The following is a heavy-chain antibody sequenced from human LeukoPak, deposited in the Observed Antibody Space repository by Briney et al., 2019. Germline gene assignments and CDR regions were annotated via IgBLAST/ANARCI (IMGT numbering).Heavy chain of an antibody. Sequence: ASVKVSCKASENTFTGYSIHWVRQAPGQGLEWMGWINPSSGGTNYAQRFQGRVSMTRDASIHTVYMGLRSLKSDDTAVYYCARNLPQDSGAYYFDYWGQGSLVTDSS. CDR2: INPSSGGT. CDR1: ENTFTGYS. J-gene: IGHJ4*02. V-gene: IGHV1-2*02. CDR3: ARNLPQDSGAYYFDY. D-gene: IGHD4-17*01.